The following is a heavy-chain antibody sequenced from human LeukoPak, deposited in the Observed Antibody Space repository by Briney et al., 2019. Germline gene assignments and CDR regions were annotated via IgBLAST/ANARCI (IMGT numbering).Heavy chain of an antibody. J-gene: IGHJ4*02. CDR3: ARGGPVTIDY. Sequence: SETLSLTCAVYGGSFRGYYWSWIRQPPGKGLEWIGEINHSGSTNYNPSLKRRVTISVDTSKNQFSLKLSSVTAADTAVYYCARGGPVTIDYWGQGTLVTVSS. CDR2: INHSGST. D-gene: IGHD4-17*01. CDR1: GGSFRGYY. V-gene: IGHV4-34*01.